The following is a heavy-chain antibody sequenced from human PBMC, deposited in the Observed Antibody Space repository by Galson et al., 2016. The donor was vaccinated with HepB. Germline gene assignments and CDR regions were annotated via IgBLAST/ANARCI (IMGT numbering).Heavy chain of an antibody. Sequence: SLRLSCAASGFTFSSYAMNWVRQAPGKGLEWVSSISGSGGSTYYADSVKGRFTISRDNDRNSLYLQMNSLSADDTAFYYCAKSDGGDYALGYWGQGTLVTVSS. CDR3: AKSDGGDYALGY. J-gene: IGHJ4*02. D-gene: IGHD1-26*01. CDR2: ISGSGGST. V-gene: IGHV3-23*01. CDR1: GFTFSSYA.